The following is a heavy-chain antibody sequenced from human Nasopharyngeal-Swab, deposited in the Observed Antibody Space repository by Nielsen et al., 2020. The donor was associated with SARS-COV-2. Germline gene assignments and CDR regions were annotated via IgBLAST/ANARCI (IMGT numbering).Heavy chain of an antibody. CDR3: ARGPNMLLWFGEGYMDV. Sequence: GESLKISCAASGFTVRSNYMSWVRQAPGKGLEWVSVIYSGGSTYYADSVKGRFTISRDNSKNTLYLQMNSLRAEDTAVYYCARGPNMLLWFGEGYMDVWGKGTTVTVSS. CDR1: GFTVRSNY. CDR2: IYSGGST. V-gene: IGHV3-53*01. D-gene: IGHD3-10*01. J-gene: IGHJ6*03.